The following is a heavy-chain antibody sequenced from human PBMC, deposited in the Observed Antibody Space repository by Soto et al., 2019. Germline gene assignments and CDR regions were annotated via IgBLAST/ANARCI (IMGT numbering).Heavy chain of an antibody. J-gene: IGHJ4*02. V-gene: IGHV1-69*01. CDR1: GGTFSSYA. Sequence: QVQLVQSGAEVKKPGSSVKVSCKASGGTFSSYAISWVRQAPGQGLAWMGGIIPIFGTANYAQKFQGRVTTTADESTSTAYMELSSLRSEVTAVYYCASWAIYYYDSSGYDYWGQGPLVTVSS. D-gene: IGHD3-22*01. CDR3: ASWAIYYYDSSGYDY. CDR2: IIPIFGTA.